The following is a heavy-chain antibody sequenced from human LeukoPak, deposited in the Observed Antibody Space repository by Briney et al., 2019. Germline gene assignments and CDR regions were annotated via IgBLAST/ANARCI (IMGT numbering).Heavy chain of an antibody. CDR3: ARMQHDNDGYGDGFDV. Sequence: PSETLSLTCTVSGGSMSPYYWIWIRQPPGKGLEWIGYIYYSGNTRYNPSPKSRVTISVDTSQYHYFLNLSSVTAADTALYYCARMQHDNDGYGDGFDVWGQGTMVTVSS. CDR1: GGSMSPYY. J-gene: IGHJ3*01. V-gene: IGHV4-59*08. D-gene: IGHD5-24*01. CDR2: IYYSGNT.